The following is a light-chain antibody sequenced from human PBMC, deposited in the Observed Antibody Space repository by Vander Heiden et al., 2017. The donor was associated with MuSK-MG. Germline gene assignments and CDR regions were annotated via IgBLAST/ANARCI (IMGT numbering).Light chain of an antibody. CDR2: AAS. J-gene: IGKJ3*01. V-gene: IGKV1-39*01. Sequence: IQTTQSPSSLSASVGDRVTITCRASQGISSYLNWYQQKPGKAPKPLIYAASSLQSGVPSRFSGSGSGTDFTLTISSLQPEDFATYYCQQSYSTPQAFGPGTKVDIK. CDR3: QQSYSTPQA. CDR1: QGISSY.